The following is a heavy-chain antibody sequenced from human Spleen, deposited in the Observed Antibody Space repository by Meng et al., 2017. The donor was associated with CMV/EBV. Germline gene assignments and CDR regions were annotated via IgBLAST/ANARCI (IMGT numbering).Heavy chain of an antibody. Sequence: SETLSLTCTVSGGSISSSSYYWSWIRQSPGKGLEWIGSIYYSGSTYYNPSLKSRVTISVDTSKNQFSLKLSPVTAADTAVYYCASRGPRRAFDIWGQGTMVTVSS. D-gene: IGHD1-14*01. V-gene: IGHV4-39*07. CDR3: ASRGPRRAFDI. CDR1: GGSISSSSYY. CDR2: IYYSGST. J-gene: IGHJ3*02.